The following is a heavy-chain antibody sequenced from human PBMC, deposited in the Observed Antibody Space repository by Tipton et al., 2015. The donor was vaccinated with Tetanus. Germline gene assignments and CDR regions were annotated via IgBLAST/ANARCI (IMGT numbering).Heavy chain of an antibody. J-gene: IGHJ6*02. CDR2: TGEDARDK. CDR3: ARHSGWYNFYNGMDV. CDR1: GFTFITSW. Sequence: SLRLSCAASGFTFITSWMTWVRQAPGKGLEWVASTGEDARDKYYVDSVKGRFATSRDDAKNSLYLQMSSLRDEDTAVYYCARHSGWYNFYNGMDVWGQGTTVTVSS. D-gene: IGHD6-19*01. V-gene: IGHV3-7*01.